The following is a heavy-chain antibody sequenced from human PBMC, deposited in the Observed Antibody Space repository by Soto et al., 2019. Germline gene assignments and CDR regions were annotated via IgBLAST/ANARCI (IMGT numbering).Heavy chain of an antibody. Sequence: EVQLVESGGGLVQPGRSLRLSCAASGFTFDDYTMHWVRRVPWKGLEWVSSISWNSNIIGYADSVKGRFTISRDNAKNSMYLQMNRLRPEATALYYCAKGGPDGFCSGGRCCFGYWGQGTLVTVSS. CDR3: AKGGPDGFCSGGRCCFGY. CDR1: GFTFDDYT. CDR2: ISWNSNII. V-gene: IGHV3-9*01. D-gene: IGHD2-15*01. J-gene: IGHJ4*02.